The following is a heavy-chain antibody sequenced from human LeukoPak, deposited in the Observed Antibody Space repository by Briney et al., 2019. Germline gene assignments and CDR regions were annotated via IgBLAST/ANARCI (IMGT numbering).Heavy chain of an antibody. J-gene: IGHJ4*02. Sequence: PGGSLRLSCAASGFTFSSYSMNWVRQAPGKGLEWVSSISFSSNYIYYADSVKGRFTISRDNAKNSLYLQMNSLRAEDTAVYYCARDIGGYGDEPGGYWGQGTLVTVSS. V-gene: IGHV3-21*01. CDR3: ARDIGGYGDEPGGY. CDR1: GFTFSSYS. CDR2: ISFSSNYI. D-gene: IGHD4-17*01.